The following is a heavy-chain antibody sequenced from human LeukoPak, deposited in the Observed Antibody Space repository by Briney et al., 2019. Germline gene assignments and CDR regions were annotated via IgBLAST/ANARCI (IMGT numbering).Heavy chain of an antibody. CDR3: ARRPSGGYYYDSSGSYYFDY. D-gene: IGHD3-22*01. CDR1: GGSFSGYY. V-gene: IGHV4-34*01. CDR2: INHSGST. J-gene: IGHJ4*02. Sequence: PSETLSLTCAVYGGSFSGYYWSWIRQPPGKGLEWTGEINHSGSTNYNPSLKSRVTISVDTSKNQFSLKLSSVTAADTAVYYCARRPSGGYYYDSSGSYYFDYWGQGTLVTVSS.